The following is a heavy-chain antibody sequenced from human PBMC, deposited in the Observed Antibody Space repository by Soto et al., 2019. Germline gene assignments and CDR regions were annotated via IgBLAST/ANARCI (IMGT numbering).Heavy chain of an antibody. J-gene: IGHJ4*02. CDR3: TSDTFGARDS. CDR2: ISGSGGST. Sequence: GGSLILSCAASGFTFSSYAMNWVRQAPGKGLEWVSAISGSGGSTYYVDSVKGRFTISRDNSRNTLYLQMNSLRAEDTAVYYCTSDTFGARDSWGQGTLVTVSS. V-gene: IGHV3-23*01. D-gene: IGHD2-15*01. CDR1: GFTFSSYA.